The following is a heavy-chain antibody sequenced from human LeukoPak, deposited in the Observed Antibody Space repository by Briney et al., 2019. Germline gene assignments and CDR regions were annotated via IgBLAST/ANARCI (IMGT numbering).Heavy chain of an antibody. D-gene: IGHD5-18*01. CDR1: GYTFTSYD. CDR2: MNPNSGNT. Sequence: GASVKVSCKASGYTFTSYDNNWVRQATGQGLEWMGWMNPNSGNTGYAQKFQGRVTITRNTSISTAYMELSSLRSEDTAVYYCARDLGYSYCLVRLDPWGQGTLVTVSS. V-gene: IGHV1-8*03. J-gene: IGHJ5*01. CDR3: ARDLGYSYCLVRLDP.